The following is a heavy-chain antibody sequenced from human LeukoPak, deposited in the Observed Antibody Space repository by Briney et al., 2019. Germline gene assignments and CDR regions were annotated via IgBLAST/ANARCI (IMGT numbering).Heavy chain of an antibody. CDR3: ARANRPFHSSGWYKDY. J-gene: IGHJ4*02. D-gene: IGHD6-19*01. CDR2: ISYDGSNQ. CDR1: GFTFSSYG. Sequence: GGSLRLSCAASGFTFSSYGMHWDRQAPGKGLEWVALISYDGSNQNYADSVKGRFTISRDNPKNTLYLQVNSLIAEHTAVYYCARANRPFHSSGWYKDYWGQGTLVTVSS. V-gene: IGHV3-30*19.